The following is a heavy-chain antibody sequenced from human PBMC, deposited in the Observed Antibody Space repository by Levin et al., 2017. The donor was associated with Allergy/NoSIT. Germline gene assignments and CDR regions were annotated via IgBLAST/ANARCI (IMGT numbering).Heavy chain of an antibody. CDR3: ATVVRISSWNGAVDSAYFDY. J-gene: IGHJ4*02. CDR1: GGTFSSYG. V-gene: IGHV1-69*06. Sequence: SVKVSCKASGGTFSSYGISWVRQAPGQGLEWMGGIIPMFGTTNYAQKFQGRVTITADTSTSTAYMELRSLRSEDTAVFYCATVVRISSWNGAVDSAYFDYWGQGTLVTVSS. CDR2: IIPMFGTT. D-gene: IGHD6-13*01.